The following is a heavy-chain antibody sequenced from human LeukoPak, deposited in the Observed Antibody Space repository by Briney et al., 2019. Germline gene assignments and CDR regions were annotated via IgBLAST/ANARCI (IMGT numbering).Heavy chain of an antibody. CDR2: INPNSGGT. V-gene: IGHV1-2*02. D-gene: IGHD3-10*01. CDR3: ARSYGLGELYYYYMDV. CDR1: GYTFTGYY. Sequence: GASVKVSCKASGYTFTGYYMHWVRQAPGQGLEWMGWINPNSGGTNYAQKFQGRVTMTRDTSISTAYMELSRLRSDDTAVYYCARSYGLGELYYYYMDVWGKGTTVTISS. J-gene: IGHJ6*03.